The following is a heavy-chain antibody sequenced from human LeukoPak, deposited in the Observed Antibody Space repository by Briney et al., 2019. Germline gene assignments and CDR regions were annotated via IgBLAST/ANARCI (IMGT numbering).Heavy chain of an antibody. CDR1: GGSISSGGYY. V-gene: IGHV4-30-2*01. CDR3: GGGGEAWFGDPIPPDY. J-gene: IGHJ4*02. CDR2: TFYRGTT. D-gene: IGHD3-10*01. Sequence: PSETLSLTCTVSGGSISSGGYYWSWFRQPPGKGLEWIGYTFYRGTTYYNPSLKSRLTISLDRSKNQFSLMLSSVTGADTAVYYCGGGGEAWFGDPIPPDYWGQGTLVTVSS.